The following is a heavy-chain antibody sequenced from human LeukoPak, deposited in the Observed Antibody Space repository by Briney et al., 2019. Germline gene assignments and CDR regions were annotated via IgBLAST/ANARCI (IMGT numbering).Heavy chain of an antibody. CDR3: ARVKYYYDSAGHYDN. J-gene: IGHJ4*02. V-gene: IGHV1-2*02. CDR1: GYTFTSYD. D-gene: IGHD3-22*01. Sequence: ASVKVSCKASGYTFTSYDINWVRQATGQGLEWMGCINPNSGGTKYAQKFQDRVTMTRDTSVSTAYMELSRLRSDDTAVYYCARVKYYYDSAGHYDNWGQGTLVTVSS. CDR2: INPNSGGT.